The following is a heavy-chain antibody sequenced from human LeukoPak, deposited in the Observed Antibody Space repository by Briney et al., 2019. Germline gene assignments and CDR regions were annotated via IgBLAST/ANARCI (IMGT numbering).Heavy chain of an antibody. D-gene: IGHD3-9*01. CDR2: INWNGGST. Sequence: GGSLRLSCAASGFAFDDYGMSWVRQAPGKGLEWVSGINWNGGSTGYADSVKGRFSISRDNSKNTLYLQMNSLRVEDMAVYYCAKDLTELTLALNCWGQGTLVTVSS. CDR3: AKDLTELTLALNC. J-gene: IGHJ4*02. V-gene: IGHV3-20*04. CDR1: GFAFDDYG.